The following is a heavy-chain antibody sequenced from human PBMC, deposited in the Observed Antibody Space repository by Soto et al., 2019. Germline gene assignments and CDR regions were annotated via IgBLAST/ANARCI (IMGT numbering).Heavy chain of an antibody. CDR1: GGSVNSGDYY. V-gene: IGHV4-30-4*01. D-gene: IGHD6-19*01. J-gene: IGHJ4*02. Sequence: PSETLSLTCTVSGGSVNSGDYYWSWIRQPPGKGLEWIGYIYYSGSTSYNPSLKSRLSISVDTSKNQFSLKLSSVTAADTAVYYCARGRIVVAGLFDYWGQGTLVTVS. CDR3: ARGRIVVAGLFDY. CDR2: IYYSGST.